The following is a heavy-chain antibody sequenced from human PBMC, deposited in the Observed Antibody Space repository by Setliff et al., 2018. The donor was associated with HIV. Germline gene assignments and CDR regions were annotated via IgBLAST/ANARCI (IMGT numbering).Heavy chain of an antibody. Sequence: SETLSLTCAVSGYSISTAYYWGWIRQPPGKGLEWIGSVYHSGTTYYNPSLKSRVTISVDMSNNQFSLKVTSVTAADTAVYYCARVPHRVVGTTTLLYHFDYWGLGTLVTVSS. V-gene: IGHV4-38-2*01. CDR3: ARVPHRVVGTTTLLYHFDY. J-gene: IGHJ4*02. CDR2: VYHSGTT. D-gene: IGHD1-26*01. CDR1: GYSISTAYY.